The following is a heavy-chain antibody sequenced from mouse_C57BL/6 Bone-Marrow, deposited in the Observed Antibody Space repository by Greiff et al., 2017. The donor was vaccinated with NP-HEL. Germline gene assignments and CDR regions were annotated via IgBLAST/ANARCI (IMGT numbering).Heavy chain of an antibody. V-gene: IGHV1-54*01. CDR1: GSAFTNYL. J-gene: IGHJ2*01. D-gene: IGHD1-1*01. Sequence: QVQLQQSGAELVRPFTSFPFSFTSSGSAFTNYLIEWVKQRPGQGLEWIGVINPGSGGPHYNEKFKGKATLTADKSSSTAYLQLSSLTSEDSAVYFCARWGSSYWGQVTTLTVSS. CDR2: INPGSGGP. CDR3: ARWGSSY.